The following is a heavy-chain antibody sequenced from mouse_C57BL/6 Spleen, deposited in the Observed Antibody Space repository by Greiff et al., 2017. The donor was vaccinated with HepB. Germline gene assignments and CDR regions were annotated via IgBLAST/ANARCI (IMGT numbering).Heavy chain of an antibody. D-gene: IGHD1-1*01. J-gene: IGHJ2*01. Sequence: QVQLKESGAELVKPGASVKISCKASGYAFSSYWMNWVKQRPGKGLEWIGQIYPGDGDTNYNGKLKGKATLTADKSSSTAYMQLSSLTSEDSAVYFCARLGITTYYFDYWGQGTTLTVSS. CDR3: ARLGITTYYFDY. V-gene: IGHV1-80*01. CDR2: IYPGDGDT. CDR1: GYAFSSYW.